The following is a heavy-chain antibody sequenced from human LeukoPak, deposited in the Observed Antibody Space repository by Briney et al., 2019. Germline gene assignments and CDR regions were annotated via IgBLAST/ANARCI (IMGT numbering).Heavy chain of an antibody. CDR3: AKDLWYSSGWKTYFDC. D-gene: IGHD6-19*01. CDR1: GFTFSSYA. J-gene: IGHJ4*02. Sequence: PGGSLRLSCAASGFTFSSYAMSWVRQAPGKGLEYVSTISGGGSTYYADSVKGRFTVSRDKSKNTLYLEMNSLRAEDTAVYYCAKDLWYSSGWKTYFDCWGQGTLVTVSS. V-gene: IGHV3-23*01. CDR2: ISGGGST.